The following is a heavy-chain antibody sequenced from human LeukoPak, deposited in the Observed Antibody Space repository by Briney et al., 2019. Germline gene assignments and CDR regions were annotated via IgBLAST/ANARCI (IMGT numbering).Heavy chain of an antibody. CDR2: IYSGGNT. CDR1: GFSVSRTY. J-gene: IGHJ4*02. D-gene: IGHD3-10*01. Sequence: GGSLRLSCAGSGFSVSRTYMTWVRQAPGKGLEWVSVIYSGGNTHYADSVKGRFTISRDNAKNSLYLQMNSLRAEDTAVYYCARFSMVRGVSPDYWGQGTLVTVSS. V-gene: IGHV3-66*01. CDR3: ARFSMVRGVSPDY.